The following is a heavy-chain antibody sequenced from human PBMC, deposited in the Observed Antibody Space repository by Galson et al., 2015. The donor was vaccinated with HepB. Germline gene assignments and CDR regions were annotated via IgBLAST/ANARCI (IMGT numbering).Heavy chain of an antibody. D-gene: IGHD5-12*01. CDR3: ARDPDIVATTGDY. CDR1: GFTFSSYE. J-gene: IGHJ4*02. V-gene: IGHV3-48*03. Sequence: SLRLSCAASGFTFSSYEMNWVRQAPGKGLEWVSYISSSGSTIYYADSVKGRFTISRDNAKNSLYLQMNSLRAEDTAVYYCARDPDIVATTGDYWGQGTLVTVSS. CDR2: ISSSGSTI.